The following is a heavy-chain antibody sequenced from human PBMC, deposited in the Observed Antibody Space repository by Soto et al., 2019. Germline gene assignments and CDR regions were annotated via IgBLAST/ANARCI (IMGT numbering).Heavy chain of an antibody. CDR1: GGSFSGYY. V-gene: IGHV4-34*01. CDR2: INHSGST. J-gene: IGHJ3*02. Sequence: SETLSLTCAVYGGSFSGYYWSWIRQPPRKGLEWIGEINHSGSTNYNPSLKSRVTISVDTSKNQFSLKLSSVTAADTAVYYCARAFRATGSPIVVVPAAMLEKRIDAFDIWGQGTMVTVSS. CDR3: ARAFRATGSPIVVVPAAMLEKRIDAFDI. D-gene: IGHD2-2*01.